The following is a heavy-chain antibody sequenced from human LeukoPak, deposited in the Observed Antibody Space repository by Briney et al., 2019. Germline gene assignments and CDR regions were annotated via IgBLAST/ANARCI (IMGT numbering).Heavy chain of an antibody. J-gene: IGHJ4*02. CDR3: VRARGVTTNVDY. Sequence: GGSLRLSCAASGFTFSDYYMSWIRQAPGKGLDWISYISTSASTIFYADSVKGRFTISRDNAKNSLYLQMNSLRVEDTAVYYCVRARGVTTNVDYWAREPWSPSPQ. CDR1: GFTFSDYY. CDR2: ISTSASTI. V-gene: IGHV3-11*01. D-gene: IGHD4-17*01.